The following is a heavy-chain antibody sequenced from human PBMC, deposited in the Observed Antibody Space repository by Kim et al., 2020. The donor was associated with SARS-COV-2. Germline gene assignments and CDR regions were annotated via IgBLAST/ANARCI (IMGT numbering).Heavy chain of an antibody. Sequence: GGSLRLSCAASGFTFSSYAMSLVRQAPGKGLEWVSAISGSGGSTYYADSVKGRFTISRDNSKNTLYLQMNSLRAEDTAVYYCAPRVPFSLAAAGPGYWGQGTLVTVSS. J-gene: IGHJ4*02. CDR1: GFTFSSYA. CDR2: ISGSGGST. V-gene: IGHV3-23*01. D-gene: IGHD6-13*01. CDR3: APRVPFSLAAAGPGY.